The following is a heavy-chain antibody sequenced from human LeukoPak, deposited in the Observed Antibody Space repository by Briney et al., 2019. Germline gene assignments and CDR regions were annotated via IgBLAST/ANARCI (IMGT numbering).Heavy chain of an antibody. CDR1: GYTFNSYG. V-gene: IGHV1-18*01. Sequence: ASVKVSCKASGYTFNSYGFSWVRQAPGQGLEWMGWISAYNGNTNYAQKLQGRVTMTTDTSTSTAYMELRSLRSDDTAVYYCARDASAYYSRWSDYRGQGTLVTVSS. D-gene: IGHD3-22*01. CDR3: ARDASAYYSRWSDY. CDR2: ISAYNGNT. J-gene: IGHJ4*02.